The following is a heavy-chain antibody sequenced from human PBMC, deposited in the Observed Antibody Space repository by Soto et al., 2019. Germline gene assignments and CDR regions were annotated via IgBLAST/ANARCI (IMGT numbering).Heavy chain of an antibody. Sequence: ASVKVSCKASGYTFTGYYIHWVRQAPGQGLEWMGWINPNSGGTKYPQKFQGRVTMTRDTSIRTVYMSLTGLKSDDTAVYFCARDLAKGGGSAGFDYWGQGALVTVSS. D-gene: IGHD2-15*01. J-gene: IGHJ4*02. V-gene: IGHV1-2*02. CDR2: INPNSGGT. CDR1: GYTFTGYY. CDR3: ARDLAKGGGSAGFDY.